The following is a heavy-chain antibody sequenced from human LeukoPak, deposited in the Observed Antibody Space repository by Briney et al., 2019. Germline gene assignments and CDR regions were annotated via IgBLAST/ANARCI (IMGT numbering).Heavy chain of an antibody. V-gene: IGHV3-48*01. D-gene: IGHD4-17*01. Sequence: GGSLRLSCAASGFTFSRYSMNWVRQAPGKGLEWVSYISFSSSTIYYADSVKGRFTISRDNAKNSVSLQMNSLRAEDTAVYYCARDRTVTPDDYWGQGTLVTVSS. J-gene: IGHJ4*02. CDR3: ARDRTVTPDDY. CDR1: GFTFSRYS. CDR2: ISFSSSTI.